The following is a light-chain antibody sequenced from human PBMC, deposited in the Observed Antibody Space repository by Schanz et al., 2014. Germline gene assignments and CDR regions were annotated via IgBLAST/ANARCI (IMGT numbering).Light chain of an antibody. CDR3: AAWDDSLNGWV. CDR1: NSNIGRNV. Sequence: HSVLTQPPSASGTPGQRVTISCSGSNSNIGRNVVNWYQQFPGTAPKLLIHNSDQRPSGVPDRFSGSKSGTSASLAISGLQSEDEADYYCAAWDDSLNGWVFGGGTKLTVL. J-gene: IGLJ3*02. CDR2: NSD. V-gene: IGLV1-44*01.